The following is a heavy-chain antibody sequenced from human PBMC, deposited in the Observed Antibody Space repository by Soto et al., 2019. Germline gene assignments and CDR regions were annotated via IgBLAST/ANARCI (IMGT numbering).Heavy chain of an antibody. V-gene: IGHV3-30*18. Sequence: QVQLVESGGGVVQPGRSLRLSCAASGFTFSSYGIHWVRQAPGKGLEWVAVISYEGSNKYYADSVKGRFTISRDNSKNTLFLQMNSLRAEDTAVYYCAKIRPRSTIYYYYGMDVWGQGTTVTVSS. CDR3: AKIRPRSTIYYYYGMDV. D-gene: IGHD3-10*01. J-gene: IGHJ6*02. CDR2: ISYEGSNK. CDR1: GFTFSSYG.